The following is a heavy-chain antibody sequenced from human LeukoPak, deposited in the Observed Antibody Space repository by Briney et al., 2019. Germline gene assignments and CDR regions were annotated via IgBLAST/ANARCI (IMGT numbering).Heavy chain of an antibody. J-gene: IGHJ5*02. Sequence: SETLSLTCAVYGGSFSGYYWSWIRQPPGKGLEWIGEINHSGSTIYNPSLKSRVTISVGTPKNQFSLKLTSVTAADTAVHFCARGLSYYYDSGTYYRANNWFDPWGQGTLVTVSS. CDR1: GGSFSGYY. CDR2: INHSGST. CDR3: ARGLSYYYDSGTYYRANNWFDP. D-gene: IGHD3-10*01. V-gene: IGHV4-34*01.